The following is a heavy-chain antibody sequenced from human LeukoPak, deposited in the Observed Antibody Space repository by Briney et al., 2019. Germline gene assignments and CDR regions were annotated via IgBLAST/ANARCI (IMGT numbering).Heavy chain of an antibody. V-gene: IGHV1-18*01. Sequence: GASVKVSCKASGYTFTSYAISWLRQAPGQGLEWMGWISAYNGNTNYAQKLQGRVTMTTDTSTSTAYMELRSLRSDDTAVYYCARDQAMTYYCDSSGYWGQGTLVTVSS. D-gene: IGHD3-22*01. CDR3: ARDQAMTYYCDSSGY. CDR2: ISAYNGNT. CDR1: GYTFTSYA. J-gene: IGHJ4*02.